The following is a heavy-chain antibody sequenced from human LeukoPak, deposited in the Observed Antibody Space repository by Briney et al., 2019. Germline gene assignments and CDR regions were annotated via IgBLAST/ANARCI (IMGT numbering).Heavy chain of an antibody. CDR3: ATQRRGADYYFDL. CDR2: IYYIGNT. CDR1: GGSITSITYF. Sequence: SETLSLTCTISGGSITSITYFWGWIRQPPGKGLEWMGTIYYIGNTYYSPSLKSRLAISVDTSKNQFSLKLSSVTAADTAVYYCATQRRGADYYFDLWGRGTLVTVSS. V-gene: IGHV4-39*01. J-gene: IGHJ2*01. D-gene: IGHD2-21*02.